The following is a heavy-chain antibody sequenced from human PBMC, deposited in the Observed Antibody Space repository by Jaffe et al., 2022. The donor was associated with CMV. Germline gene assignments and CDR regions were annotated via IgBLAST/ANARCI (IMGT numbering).Heavy chain of an antibody. CDR3: ARDLSYDSPNYYYYYGMDV. V-gene: IGHV1-2*02. CDR2: INPNSGGT. Sequence: QVQLVQSGAEVKKPGASVKVSCKASGYTFTGYYMHWVRQAPGQGLEWMGWINPNSGGTNYAQKFQGRVTMTRDTSISTAYMELSRLRSDDTAVYYCARDLSYDSPNYYYYYGMDVWGQGTTVTVSS. CDR1: GYTFTGYY. D-gene: IGHD3-22*01. J-gene: IGHJ6*02.